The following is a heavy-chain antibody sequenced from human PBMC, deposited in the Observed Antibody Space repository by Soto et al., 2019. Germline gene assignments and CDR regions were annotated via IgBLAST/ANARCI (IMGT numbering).Heavy chain of an antibody. CDR1: GGSFSCYY. Sequence: PSETLSLTCAVYGGSFSCYYWSLIRQPPGKGLEWIGEINHSGSTNYNPSLKSRVTISVDTSKNQFSLKLSSVTAADTAVYYCARVPGYSSGWYVHYYYGMDVWGQGTTVTVSS. CDR2: INHSGST. CDR3: ARVPGYSSGWYVHYYYGMDV. V-gene: IGHV4-34*01. J-gene: IGHJ6*02. D-gene: IGHD6-13*01.